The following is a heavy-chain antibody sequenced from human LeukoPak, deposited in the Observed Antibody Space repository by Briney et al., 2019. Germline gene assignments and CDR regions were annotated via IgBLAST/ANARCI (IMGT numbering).Heavy chain of an antibody. CDR1: GYSFTSYW. CDR2: FYPGDSDT. V-gene: IGHV5-51*01. CDR3: ASAVGSSGYYRPFDY. J-gene: IGHJ4*02. Sequence: GESLKISCKGSGYSFTSYWIGWVRQMPGKGLEWMGIFYPGDSDTRYSPSFQGQVTISADKSISTAYLQWSSLKASDTAMYYCASAVGSSGYYRPFDYWGQGTLVTVSS. D-gene: IGHD3-22*01.